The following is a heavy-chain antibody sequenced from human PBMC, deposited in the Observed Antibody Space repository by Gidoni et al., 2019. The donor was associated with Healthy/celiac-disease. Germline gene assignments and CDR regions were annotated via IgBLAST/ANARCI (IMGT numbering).Heavy chain of an antibody. CDR1: GGSISSYY. D-gene: IGHD3-3*01. V-gene: IGHV4-59*01. J-gene: IGHJ4*02. CDR3: ARLIYDFWSGYYDY. CDR2: IYYSGST. Sequence: QVQLQESGPGLVKPSETLSLTCTVSGGSISSYYWSWIRQPPGKGLEWIGYIYYSGSTNYNPSLKSRVTISVDTSKNQFSLKLSSVTAADTAVYYCARLIYDFWSGYYDYWGQGTLVTVSS.